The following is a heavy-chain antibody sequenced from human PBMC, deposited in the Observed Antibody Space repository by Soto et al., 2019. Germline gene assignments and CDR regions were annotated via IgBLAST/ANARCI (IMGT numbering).Heavy chain of an antibody. V-gene: IGHV3-48*01. Sequence: EVQLVESGGGLVQPGGSLRLSCAASGFTFSSYSMNWVRQAPGKGLEWISYISSSSSTIYYADSVKGRFTITRDNSKTSLYLQMNSQRAEDTAVYYCARDSGYDDDYWGQGTLVTVSS. J-gene: IGHJ4*02. CDR2: ISSSSSTI. D-gene: IGHD5-12*01. CDR3: ARDSGYDDDY. CDR1: GFTFSSYS.